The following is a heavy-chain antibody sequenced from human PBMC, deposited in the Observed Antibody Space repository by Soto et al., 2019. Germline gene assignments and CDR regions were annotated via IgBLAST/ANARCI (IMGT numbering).Heavy chain of an antibody. V-gene: IGHV4-34*01. Sequence: SETLSLTCAVYGGSFSGYYWSWIRQPPGKGLEWIGEINHSGSTNYNPSLKSRVTISVDTSKNQFSLKLSSVTAADMAVYYCARAGKGTTRWGQGTLVTVSS. CDR3: ARAGKGTTR. CDR2: INHSGST. CDR1: GGSFSGYY. J-gene: IGHJ4*02. D-gene: IGHD4-4*01.